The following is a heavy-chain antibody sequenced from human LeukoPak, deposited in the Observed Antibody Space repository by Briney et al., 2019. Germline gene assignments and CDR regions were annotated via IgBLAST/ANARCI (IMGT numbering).Heavy chain of an antibody. CDR2: INWNGGST. CDR1: GFTFDDYG. CDR3: ARDAWGRPGYGLFDY. V-gene: IGHV3-20*04. J-gene: IGHJ4*02. D-gene: IGHD6-6*01. Sequence: PGGSLRLSCAASGFTFDDYGMSSVRHAPGKGLEWDSGINWNGGSTGYADSVKGRFTISRDKAKNSLYLQMNSLRAEDTALYYCARDAWGRPGYGLFDYWGQGTLVTVSS.